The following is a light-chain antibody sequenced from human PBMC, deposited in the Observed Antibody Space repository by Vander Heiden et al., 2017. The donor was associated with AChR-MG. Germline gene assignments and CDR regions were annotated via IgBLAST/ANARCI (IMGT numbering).Light chain of an antibody. CDR3: LRDDSTPYT. Sequence: DIVMTQSPDSLAVSLGERATINCKSSQSVLYSSNNKNYLAWYQQKPGQPPKLLIYWASTRESGVPDRFSGSGSGTDFTLTISSLQAEDVAVYYCLRDDSTPYTFRQGTKLGIK. CDR1: QSVLYSSNNKNY. V-gene: IGKV4-1*01. J-gene: IGKJ2*01. CDR2: WAS.